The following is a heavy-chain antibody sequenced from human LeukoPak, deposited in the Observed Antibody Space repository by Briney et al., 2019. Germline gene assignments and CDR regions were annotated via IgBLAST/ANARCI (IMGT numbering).Heavy chain of an antibody. Sequence: SVKVSFKASGGTFSSYAISWVRQAPGQGLEWMGRIIPIFGTANYAQKFQGRVTITTDESTSTAYMELSSLRSEDTAVYYCARTGALMVYATDQFDYSGQGTLVTVSS. CDR2: IIPIFGTA. CDR1: GGTFSSYA. D-gene: IGHD2-8*01. CDR3: ARTGALMVYATDQFDY. J-gene: IGHJ4*02. V-gene: IGHV1-69*05.